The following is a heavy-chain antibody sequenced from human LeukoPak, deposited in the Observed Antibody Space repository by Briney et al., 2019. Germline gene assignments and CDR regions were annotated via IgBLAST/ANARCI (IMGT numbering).Heavy chain of an antibody. J-gene: IGHJ4*02. CDR3: AREGFHGRELFPTFDY. V-gene: IGHV1-46*01. D-gene: IGHD3-10*01. CDR1: GDTFSSYY. CDR2: ITPSGDSI. Sequence: ASVKVSCKASGDTFSSYYMHWVRQAPGQGLEWMGIITPSGDSINYAQKFQGRVTMTRDTSTSTVYMELSSLRSEDTAVYYCAREGFHGRELFPTFDYWGQGTLVTVSS.